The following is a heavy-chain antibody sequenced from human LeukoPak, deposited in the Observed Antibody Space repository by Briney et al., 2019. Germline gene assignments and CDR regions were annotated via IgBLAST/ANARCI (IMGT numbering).Heavy chain of an antibody. CDR2: INHSGST. V-gene: IGHV4-34*01. CDR1: GGSFSGYY. J-gene: IGHJ5*02. D-gene: IGHD3-3*01. Sequence: PSETLSLTCAVYGGSFSGYYWSWIRQPPGKGLEWIGEINHSGSTNYNPSLKSRVTISVDTSENQFSLKLSSVTAADTAVYYCARGIRDSFWSGYRNWFDPWGQGTLVTVSS. CDR3: ARGIRDSFWSGYRNWFDP.